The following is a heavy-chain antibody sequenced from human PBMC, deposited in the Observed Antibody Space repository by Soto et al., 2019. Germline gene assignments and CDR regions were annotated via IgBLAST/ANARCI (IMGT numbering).Heavy chain of an antibody. V-gene: IGHV3-21*01. CDR2: ISSDSSVI. CDR3: VRGGGGYTKDELFDI. CDR1: GFTLSPYS. D-gene: IGHD3-16*02. Sequence: ELQLVESGGGLVRPGGSLRLSCADSGFTLSPYSINWVRQAPGKGLEWVSSISSDSSVIYYADSVGGRFTISRDNAKRSVFLQMKSLRGEDTAVYYCVRGGGGYTKDELFDIWGLGTMVTVSS. J-gene: IGHJ3*02.